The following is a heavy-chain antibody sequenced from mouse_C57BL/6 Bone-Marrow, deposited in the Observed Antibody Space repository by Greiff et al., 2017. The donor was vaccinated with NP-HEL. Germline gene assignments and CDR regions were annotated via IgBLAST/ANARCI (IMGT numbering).Heavy chain of an antibody. J-gene: IGHJ2*01. V-gene: IGHV10-1*01. Sequence: EVKVVESGGGLVQPKGSLKLSCAASGFSFNTYAMNWVRQAPGKGLEWVARIRSKSNNYATYYADSVKDRFTISRDDSESMLYLQMNNLKTEDTAMYYCVRHEDYESDYFDYWGQGTTLTVSS. D-gene: IGHD1-1*01. CDR3: VRHEDYESDYFDY. CDR1: GFSFNTYA. CDR2: IRSKSNNYAT.